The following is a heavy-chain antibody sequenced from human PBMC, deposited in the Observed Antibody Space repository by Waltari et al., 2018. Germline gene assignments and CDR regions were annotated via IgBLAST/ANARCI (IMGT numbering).Heavy chain of an antibody. J-gene: IGHJ4*02. CDR1: GYSISSGYY. D-gene: IGHD6-6*01. CDR2: IYHSGRT. V-gene: IGHV4-38-2*01. CDR3: ARHGGSSNYFDY. Sequence: QVQLQESGPGLVKPSETLSLTCAVSGYSISSGYYWGWIRQPPGKGLEWIGSIYHSGRTYYNPSLKSRVTISVDTSKNQFSLKLSSVTAADTAVYYCARHGGSSNYFDYWGQGTLVTVSS.